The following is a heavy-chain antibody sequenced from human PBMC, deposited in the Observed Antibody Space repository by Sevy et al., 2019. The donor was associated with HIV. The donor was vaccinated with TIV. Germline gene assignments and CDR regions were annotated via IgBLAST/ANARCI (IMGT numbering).Heavy chain of an antibody. CDR1: GFTFSKYS. V-gene: IGHV3-23*01. CDR3: AREGCTKPHDY. J-gene: IGHJ4*02. D-gene: IGHD2-8*01. CDR2: LSFGCGEI. Sequence: GGSLRLSCAASGFTFSKYSMSWVRQLPGKGLEWVSTLSFGCGEINHADSVKGRFTISRDNSKNSLYLQMNNLRAEDTAVYYCAREGCTKPHDYWGQGTLVTVSS.